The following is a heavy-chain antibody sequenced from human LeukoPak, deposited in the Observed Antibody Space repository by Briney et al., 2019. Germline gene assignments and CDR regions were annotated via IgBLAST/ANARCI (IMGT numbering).Heavy chain of an antibody. V-gene: IGHV3-48*01. J-gene: IGHJ4*02. D-gene: IGHD6-13*01. CDR1: GFTFSSYS. CDR3: ARDDGSSWYNFDY. Sequence: AGGSLRLSCAASGFTFSSYSMNWVRQAPGKGLEWVSYISSSSGTIYYADSVKGRFTISRDNAKNSLYLQMNSLRAEDTAVYYCARDDGSSWYNFDYWGQGTLVTVSS. CDR2: ISSSSGTI.